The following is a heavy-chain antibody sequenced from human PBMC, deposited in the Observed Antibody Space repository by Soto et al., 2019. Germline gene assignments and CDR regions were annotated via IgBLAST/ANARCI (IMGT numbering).Heavy chain of an antibody. J-gene: IGHJ4*01. CDR1: AYSNNSGYY. D-gene: IGHD3-10*01. V-gene: IGHV4-38-2*01. CDR2: IYHSGST. Sequence: SETLSLTGAVSAYSNNSGYYWGWIRQPPGKGLEWIGGIYHSGSTYYNPALKSRVTISVDTSKNEFSLKLRSVTAADTAVYYCARVHYYGSRSYQQYPYFDYWGHGSLVTV. CDR3: ARVHYYGSRSYQQYPYFDY.